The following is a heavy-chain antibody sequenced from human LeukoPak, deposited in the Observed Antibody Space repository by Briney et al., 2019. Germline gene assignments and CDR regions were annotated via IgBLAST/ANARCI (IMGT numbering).Heavy chain of an antibody. CDR1: GFTFSSYA. D-gene: IGHD6-6*01. J-gene: IGHJ6*02. Sequence: GRSLRLSCAASGFTFSSYAMHWVRQAPGKGLEWVAVISYDGSNKYYADSVKGRFTISRDNSKHTLYLQMNSLRAEDTAVYYCARDGLQLVGYYGMDVWGQGTTVTVSS. CDR2: ISYDGSNK. CDR3: ARDGLQLVGYYGMDV. V-gene: IGHV3-30-3*01.